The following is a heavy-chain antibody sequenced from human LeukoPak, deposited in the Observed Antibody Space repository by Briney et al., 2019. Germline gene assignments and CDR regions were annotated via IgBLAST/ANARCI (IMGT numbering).Heavy chain of an antibody. V-gene: IGHV3-74*01. D-gene: IGHD3-10*01. CDR3: ARDRGGSAFDI. CDR1: GXTFRSYW. J-gene: IGHJ3*02. CDR2: INGDGSST. Sequence: QPGGSLRLSCAPSGXTFRSYWVHWVRQAPGKGLVWVSRINGDGSSTSYADSVKGRFTISRDNAKNTLYLQMNSLRAEDTAVYHCARDRGGSAFDILGQGTMVTVSS.